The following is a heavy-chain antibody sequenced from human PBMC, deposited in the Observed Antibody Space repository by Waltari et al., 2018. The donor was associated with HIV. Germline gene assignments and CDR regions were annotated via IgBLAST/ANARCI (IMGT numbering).Heavy chain of an antibody. Sequence: QVQLQQWGAGLLKPSETLSLTCAVYGGSFSGYYWSWIRQPPGKGPDGIGELKHRGGANYNPSLNTRVPISVDTSKNQFSLTLSSVTAADTAVYCCARASVDILTGYRSRKPSRYFDYWGQGTLVTVSS. CDR3: ARASVDILTGYRSRKPSRYFDY. J-gene: IGHJ4*02. V-gene: IGHV4-34*01. D-gene: IGHD3-9*01. CDR1: GGSFSGYY. CDR2: LKHRGGA.